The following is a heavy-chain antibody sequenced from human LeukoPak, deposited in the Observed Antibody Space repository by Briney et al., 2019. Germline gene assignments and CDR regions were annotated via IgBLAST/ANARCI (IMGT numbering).Heavy chain of an antibody. J-gene: IGHJ4*02. CDR3: ARDHYCSGGSCYWRFDY. Sequence: GASVKVSCKASGYTFTGYYMHWVRQAPGQGLEWMGWINPNSGGTNYAQKFQGRVTMTRDTSISTAYMELSRLRSDDTAVYYCARDHYCSGGSCYWRFDYWGQGTLVTVPS. CDR2: INPNSGGT. CDR1: GYTFTGYY. D-gene: IGHD2-15*01. V-gene: IGHV1-2*02.